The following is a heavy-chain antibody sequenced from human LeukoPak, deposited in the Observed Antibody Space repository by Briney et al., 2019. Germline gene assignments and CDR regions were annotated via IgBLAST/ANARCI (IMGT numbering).Heavy chain of an antibody. CDR1: GGSISSYY. CDR2: IYYSGST. J-gene: IGHJ4*02. D-gene: IGHD1-26*01. CDR3: ARGGSYYNYFDY. Sequence: TSETLSLTCTVSGGSISSYYWSWIRQAPGKGLEWIGYIYYSGSTDYNPSLKSRVTISVDTSKNQFSLKLSSVTAADTAVYYCARGGSYYNYFDYWGQGTPVTVSS. V-gene: IGHV4-59*01.